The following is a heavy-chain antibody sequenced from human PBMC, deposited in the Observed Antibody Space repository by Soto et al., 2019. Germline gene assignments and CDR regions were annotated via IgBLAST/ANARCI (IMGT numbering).Heavy chain of an antibody. Sequence: GGSLRLSCAASGFTFSSYAMSWVRQAPGKGLEWVSAISGSGGSTYYADSVKGRFTISRDNSKNTLYLQMNSLRAEDTAVYYCEKDMYCSSTSCYTADYYYYGMDVWGQGTSVTVSS. J-gene: IGHJ6*02. CDR2: ISGSGGST. CDR3: EKDMYCSSTSCYTADYYYYGMDV. D-gene: IGHD2-2*02. V-gene: IGHV3-23*01. CDR1: GFTFSSYA.